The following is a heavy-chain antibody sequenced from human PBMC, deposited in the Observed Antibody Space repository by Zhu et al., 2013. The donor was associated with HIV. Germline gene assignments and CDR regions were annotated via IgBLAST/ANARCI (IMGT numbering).Heavy chain of an antibody. CDR3: ARGHMTTFGGMGAEFDP. CDR1: GYTFAYYY. D-gene: IGHD3-16*01. CDR2: SNPSDDIA. Sequence: QVQLVQSGAEVKRPGASVRVSCKASGYTFAYYYIHWVRQAPGQGLEWMGMSNPSDDIAIYAQNFQGRVSMTGDTSTSTVYMQLSSLRSDDTAVYYCARGHMTTFGGMGAEFDPWARGPWSPSPQ. V-gene: IGHV1-46*01. J-gene: IGHJ5*02.